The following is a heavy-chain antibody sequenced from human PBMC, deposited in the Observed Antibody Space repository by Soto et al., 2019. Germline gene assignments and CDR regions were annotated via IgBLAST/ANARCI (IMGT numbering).Heavy chain of an antibody. CDR3: AGWDDVDTSQPYGMDV. CDR2: IWYDGSNK. J-gene: IGHJ6*02. V-gene: IGHV3-33*01. D-gene: IGHD5-18*01. CDR1: GFTFSSYG. Sequence: PGGSLRLSCAASGFTFSSYGMHWVRQAPGKGLEWVVVIWYDGSNKYYTDYVKGRFTISRDNSKNTLNLQMNSLRAEDTAVYYCAGWDDVDTSQPYGMDVWGQGTTVTVSS.